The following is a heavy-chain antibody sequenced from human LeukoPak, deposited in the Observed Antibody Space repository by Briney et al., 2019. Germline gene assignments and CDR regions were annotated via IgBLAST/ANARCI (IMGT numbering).Heavy chain of an antibody. V-gene: IGHV4-61*02. CDR3: ARGKKYYYGSGSTYYYYMDV. CDR1: GGSISSGSYY. J-gene: IGHJ6*03. CDR2: IYTSGST. Sequence: SETLSLTCTVSGGSISSGSYYWSWIRQPAGKGLEWIGRIYTSGSTNYNPSLKSRVTISVDTSKNQFSLKLSSVTAADTAVYYCARGKKYYYGSGSTYYYYMDVWGKGTTVTVSS. D-gene: IGHD3-10*01.